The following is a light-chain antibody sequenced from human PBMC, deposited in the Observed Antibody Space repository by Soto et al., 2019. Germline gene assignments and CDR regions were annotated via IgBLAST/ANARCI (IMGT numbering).Light chain of an antibody. V-gene: IGLV1-40*01. CDR3: CSYAGSSTLI. CDR1: SSNIGASYD. Sequence: QSVLTQPPSVSGAPGQRVTISCTGSSSNIGASYDVHWYQQLPGTAPKLLIYSDNNRPSGVPDRFSGSKSGTSTSLTISGLQAEDEADYYCCSYAGSSTLIFGGGTKLTVL. J-gene: IGLJ2*01. CDR2: SDN.